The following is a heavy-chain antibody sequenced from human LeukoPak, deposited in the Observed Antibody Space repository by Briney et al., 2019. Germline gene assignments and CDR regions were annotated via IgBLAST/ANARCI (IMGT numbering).Heavy chain of an antibody. CDR2: IYSGGST. CDR1: GFTVSSNY. D-gene: IGHD3-10*01. J-gene: IGHJ4*02. CDR3: ARAKPKNMVRGLIMRRESRYYFDY. Sequence: GRSLRLSCAASGFTVSSNYMSWVRQAPGKGLEWVSVIYSGGSTYYADSVKGRFTISRDNSKSTLYIQMNSLRAEDTAVYYCARAKPKNMVRGLIMRRESRYYFDYWGQGTLVTVSS. V-gene: IGHV3-53*01.